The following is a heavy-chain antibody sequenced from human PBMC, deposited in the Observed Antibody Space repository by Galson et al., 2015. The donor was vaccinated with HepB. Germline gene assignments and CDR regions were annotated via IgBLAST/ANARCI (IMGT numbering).Heavy chain of an antibody. CDR1: GFTFEYYN. J-gene: IGHJ6*03. CDR3: ARRGVGPIVVVPAAKGYMDV. CDR2: ITGSSSYK. D-gene: IGHD2-2*01. Sequence: SLRLSCAASGFTFEYYNMNWVRQAPGKGLEWVSGITGSSSYKYYATSVKGRFTISRDNAKNSLSLQMDSLGPEDTAVYYCARRGVGPIVVVPAAKGYMDVWGKGTTVIVSS. V-gene: IGHV3-21*01.